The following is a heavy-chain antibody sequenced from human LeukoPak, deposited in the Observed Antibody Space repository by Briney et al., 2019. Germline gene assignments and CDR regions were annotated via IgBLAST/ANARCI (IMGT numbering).Heavy chain of an antibody. V-gene: IGHV3-20*04. D-gene: IGHD6-13*01. J-gene: IGHJ4*02. CDR2: INWDGKAT. CDR1: GLTVGDYG. Sequence: GGSLRLSCVASGLTVGDYGMSWVRQAPGKGLEGVCGINWDGKATGCADSLKGRFTISRDNAEKALYLQMNSLRVEDTALYYCARDLSASWYSLGYWGRGTLVTVSS. CDR3: ARDLSASWYSLGY.